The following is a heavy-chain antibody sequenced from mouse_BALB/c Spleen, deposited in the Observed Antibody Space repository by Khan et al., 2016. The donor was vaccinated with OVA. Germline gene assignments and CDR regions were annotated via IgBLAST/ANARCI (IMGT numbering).Heavy chain of an antibody. CDR1: GYSITSGYA. CDR2: ISNSGST. J-gene: IGHJ4*01. Sequence: VQLQESGPGLVKPSQSLSLTCTVSGYSITSGYARNWIRQLPGNQLELMDNISNSGSTNYNPSLRSQITITLDTSNNPFFLLLNSVTAENAVTYCYRSKKYVGDDMDYWGQGTSVTVSS. V-gene: IGHV3-2*02. CDR3: RSKKYVGDDMDY. D-gene: IGHD1-3*01.